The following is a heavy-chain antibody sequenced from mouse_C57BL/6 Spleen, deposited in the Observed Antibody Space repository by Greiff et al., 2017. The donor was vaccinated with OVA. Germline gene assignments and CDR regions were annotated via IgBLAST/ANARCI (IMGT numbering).Heavy chain of an antibody. CDR1: GYTFTSYW. D-gene: IGHD2-1*01. CDR3: ARGNDYAMDY. Sequence: VQLQQPGAELVKPGASVKLSCKASGYTFTSYWMHWVKPRPGRGLEWLGRIDPNSGGTKYNEKFKSKATLTVDKPSSTAYMQLSSLTSEDSAVYYCARGNDYAMDYWGQGTSVTVSS. CDR2: IDPNSGGT. J-gene: IGHJ4*01. V-gene: IGHV1-72*01.